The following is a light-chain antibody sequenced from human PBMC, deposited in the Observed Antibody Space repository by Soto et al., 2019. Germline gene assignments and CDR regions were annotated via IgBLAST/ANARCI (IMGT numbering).Light chain of an antibody. CDR3: QHWNDYSWT. J-gene: IGKJ1*01. V-gene: IGKV1-5*03. CDR1: QSISIW. CDR2: KTS. Sequence: DIHMTQSPSTLSASVGDRVTITCRASQSISIWLAWYQQKPGKAPNLLIYKTSRLETGVPSRFSGSGSGTEFTLTISSLQPDDFATYCCQHWNDYSWTFGQGTKVEVK.